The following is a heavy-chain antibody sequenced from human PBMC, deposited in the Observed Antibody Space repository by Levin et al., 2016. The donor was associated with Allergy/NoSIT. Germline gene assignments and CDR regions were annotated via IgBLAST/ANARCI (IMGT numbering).Heavy chain of an antibody. CDR3: ARLSPVVGTAFDL. J-gene: IGHJ3*01. Sequence: WIRQPPGKGLEWIGRIFTFGSTKYNPSLKSRVTMSIDTSKSHFSLKLTSVTAADTAVYYCARLSPVVGTAFDLWGQGTMVTVSS. V-gene: IGHV4-4*07. D-gene: IGHD6-19*01. CDR2: IFTFGST.